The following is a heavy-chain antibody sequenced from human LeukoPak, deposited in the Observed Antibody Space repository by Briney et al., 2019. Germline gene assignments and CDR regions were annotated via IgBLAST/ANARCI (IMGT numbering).Heavy chain of an antibody. Sequence: SQTLSLTCAISGDSVSSNSAAWNWIRQSPSRGLEWLGRTYYRSKWYNDYAVSVKSRITINPDTSKNQFSLQLNSVTPEDTAVYYCARGKYNWNYRAGAFDIWGQGTMVTVSS. CDR2: TYYRSKWYN. D-gene: IGHD1-7*01. J-gene: IGHJ3*02. CDR1: GDSVSSNSAA. CDR3: ARGKYNWNYRAGAFDI. V-gene: IGHV6-1*01.